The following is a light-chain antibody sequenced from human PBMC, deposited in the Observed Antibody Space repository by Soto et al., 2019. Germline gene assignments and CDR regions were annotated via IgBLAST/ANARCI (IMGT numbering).Light chain of an antibody. CDR1: QSISNY. CDR2: AAS. J-gene: IGKJ4*01. CDR3: QQSYSTPLT. V-gene: IGKV1-39*01. Sequence: IQMTQSPSSLSAFVGDRVTITCRASQSISNYLNWYQQKPGKAPKLLIYAASSLQSGVPSRFGGSGSGTDFNLSISSLQPEDCATYYCQQSYSTPLTFGGGTKVEI.